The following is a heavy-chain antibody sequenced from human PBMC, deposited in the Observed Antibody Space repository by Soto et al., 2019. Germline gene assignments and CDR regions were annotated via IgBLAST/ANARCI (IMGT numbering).Heavy chain of an antibody. D-gene: IGHD3-22*01. Sequence: QVQLQESGPGLVKPSQTLSLTCPVSGGSISSGGYYWSWIRQHPGKGLEWIGYIYYSGSTYYKPSLKSRVTIAVDPSKNQFSVKLSSVTAADTAVYYCARGGSGYYYHWGQGTLVTVSS. CDR1: GGSISSGGYY. CDR2: IYYSGST. CDR3: ARGGSGYYYH. V-gene: IGHV4-31*03. J-gene: IGHJ1*01.